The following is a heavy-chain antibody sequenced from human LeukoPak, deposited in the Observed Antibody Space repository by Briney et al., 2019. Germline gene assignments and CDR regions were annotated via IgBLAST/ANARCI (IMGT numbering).Heavy chain of an antibody. CDR3: ASFSATRVKWFDP. D-gene: IGHD2-15*01. CDR1: GFTFSDYY. CDR2: ISYDGSNK. V-gene: IGHV3-30-3*01. J-gene: IGHJ5*02. Sequence: PGGSLRLSCAASGFTFSDYYMSWIRQAPGKGLEWVAVISYDGSNKHYADSVKGRFTISRDNSKNTVSLQMNSLRAEDTAVYYCASFSATRVKWFDPWGQGTLVTVSS.